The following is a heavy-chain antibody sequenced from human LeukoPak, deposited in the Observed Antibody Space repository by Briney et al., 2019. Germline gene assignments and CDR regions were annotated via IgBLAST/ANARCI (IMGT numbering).Heavy chain of an antibody. CDR3: AREGAGSYGFRYIDV. J-gene: IGHJ6*03. Sequence: SETLSLTCTVSNGSMISYYWSWPRQPPGKGLEWMGYIYYGGSTNYNPSLKSRVTILVDTSKNQFSLKLSSVTAADTAVYYCAREGAGSYGFRYIDVWGKGTTVTVSS. CDR1: NGSMISYY. CDR2: IYYGGST. V-gene: IGHV4-59*01. D-gene: IGHD5-18*01.